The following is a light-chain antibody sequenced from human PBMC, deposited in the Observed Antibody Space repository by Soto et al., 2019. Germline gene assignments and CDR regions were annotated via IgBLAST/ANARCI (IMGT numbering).Light chain of an antibody. V-gene: IGKV1-39*01. CDR3: QQSYNTPRT. Sequence: DIPMTQSPSSLSASVGDRVTITCRASENIPGYLSWYQQKPGKAPNLLIYAASSLQTGVPSRFSGSGSGTEFTLTISSLQPEDFATYYCQQSYNTPRTFGQGTKVEIK. CDR1: ENIPGY. CDR2: AAS. J-gene: IGKJ1*01.